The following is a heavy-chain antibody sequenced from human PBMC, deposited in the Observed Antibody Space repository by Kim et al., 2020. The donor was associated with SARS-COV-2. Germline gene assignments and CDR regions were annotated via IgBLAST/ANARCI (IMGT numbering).Heavy chain of an antibody. Sequence: LRSRVTISVDTSKSQFSLKLSSVTAADTAVYYCARTKRITIFGVVQWFDPWGQGTLVTVSS. J-gene: IGHJ5*02. D-gene: IGHD3-3*01. CDR3: ARTKRITIFGVVQWFDP. V-gene: IGHV4-30-2*05.